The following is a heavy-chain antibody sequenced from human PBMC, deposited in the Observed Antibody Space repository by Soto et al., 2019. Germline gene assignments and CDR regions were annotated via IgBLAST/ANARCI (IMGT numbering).Heavy chain of an antibody. V-gene: IGHV5-51*01. CDR3: ASVGDTTTGYYFDY. CDR2: IYSGDSDT. Sequence: GESLKISCNGSGYRFTNYCIGWVLQMPGKGLEWMGIIYSGDSDTKYSPSFQGQVTMSADKSISTAYLQWSSLRASDTAMYYCASVGDTTTGYYFDYWGQGTLVTVSS. J-gene: IGHJ4*02. D-gene: IGHD5-18*01. CDR1: GYRFTNYC.